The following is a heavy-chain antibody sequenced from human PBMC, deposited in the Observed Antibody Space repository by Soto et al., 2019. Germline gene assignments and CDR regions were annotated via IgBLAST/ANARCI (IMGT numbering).Heavy chain of an antibody. D-gene: IGHD2-21*02. V-gene: IGHV4-34*01. CDR2: INHSGST. CDR3: ARGSDIVVVTAINYYYYGMDV. J-gene: IGHJ6*02. CDR1: GWSFSGYY. Sequence: XETLSLTCAVYGWSFSGYYWSWIRQPPGKGLDWIGEINHSGSTNYNPSLKSRVTISVDTSKSQFSLKLSSVTAADTAVYYCARGSDIVVVTAINYYYYGMDVWGQGTTVTVSS.